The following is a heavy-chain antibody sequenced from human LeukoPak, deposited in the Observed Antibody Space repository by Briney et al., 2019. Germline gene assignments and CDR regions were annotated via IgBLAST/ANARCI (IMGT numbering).Heavy chain of an antibody. D-gene: IGHD2-8*02. Sequence: GGSLRLSCAASGFTFSTFAMIWVRQPPGKGLEWVSSIFPSGGEIHYADSVRGRFTISRDNSKSTLSLQMNSLRAEDTAIYYCATYRQVLLPFESWGQGALVTVSS. CDR2: IFPSGGEI. CDR3: ATYRQVLLPFES. CDR1: GFTFSTFA. J-gene: IGHJ4*02. V-gene: IGHV3-23*01.